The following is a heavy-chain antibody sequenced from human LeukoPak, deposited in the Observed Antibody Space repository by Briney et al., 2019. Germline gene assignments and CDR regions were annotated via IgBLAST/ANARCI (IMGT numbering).Heavy chain of an antibody. D-gene: IGHD6-6*01. Sequence: GGSLRLSCAASGFTFDDYAMHWVRQAPGKGLEWVSGISWNSGSIGYADSVKGRFTISRDNAKNSLYLQMNSLRAEDTAVYYCARERSSSSSFFDYWGQGTLVTVSS. CDR2: ISWNSGSI. CDR3: ARERSSSSSFFDY. V-gene: IGHV3-9*01. CDR1: GFTFDDYA. J-gene: IGHJ4*02.